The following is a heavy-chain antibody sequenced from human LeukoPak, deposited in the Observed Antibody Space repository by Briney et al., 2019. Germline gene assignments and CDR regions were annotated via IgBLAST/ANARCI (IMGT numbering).Heavy chain of an antibody. Sequence: GGSLRLSCVGSGLTFSIYAMSWVRQAPGKGLEWVSGMTGSALPSRTHYADSVKGRFTISRDNSKNTLYLQMDSLRADDTAIYYCAKSLSGGRTTVTIYGMDVWGQGTTVTVSS. V-gene: IGHV3-23*01. D-gene: IGHD4-17*01. CDR1: GLTFSIYA. CDR3: AKSLSGGRTTVTIYGMDV. CDR2: MTGSALPSRT. J-gene: IGHJ6*02.